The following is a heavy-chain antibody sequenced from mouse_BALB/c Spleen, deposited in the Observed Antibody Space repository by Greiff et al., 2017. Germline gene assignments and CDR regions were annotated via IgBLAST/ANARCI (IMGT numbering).Heavy chain of an antibody. V-gene: IGHV5-6*01. CDR3: ARGDRDFDY. CDR2: ISSGGSYT. Sequence: EVKLMESGGDLVKPGGSLKLSCAASGFTFSSYGMSWVRQTPDKRLEWVATISSGGSYTYYPDSVKGRFTISRDNAKNTLYLQMSSLKSEDTAMYYCARGDRDFDYWGQGTTLTVSS. D-gene: IGHD3-1*01. CDR1: GFTFSSYG. J-gene: IGHJ2*01.